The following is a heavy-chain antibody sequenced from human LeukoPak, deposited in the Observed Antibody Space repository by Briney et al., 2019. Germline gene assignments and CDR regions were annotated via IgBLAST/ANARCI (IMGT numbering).Heavy chain of an antibody. CDR3: ARVDRVYCGGDCLDY. CDR2: IYSGGST. D-gene: IGHD2-21*02. CDR1: GFTVSSNY. Sequence: GGSLRLSCAASGFTVSSNYMSWVRQAPGKGLEWVSVIYSGGSTYYADSVKGRLTISRDNSKNTLYLQMNSLRAEDTAVYYCARVDRVYCGGDCLDYWGQGTLVTVSS. V-gene: IGHV3-53*01. J-gene: IGHJ4*02.